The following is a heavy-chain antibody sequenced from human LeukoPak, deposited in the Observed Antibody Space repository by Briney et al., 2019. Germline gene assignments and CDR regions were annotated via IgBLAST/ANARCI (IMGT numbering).Heavy chain of an antibody. CDR3: ARHGSVNYYYYYYMDV. CDR2: ISSSGSTI. J-gene: IGHJ6*03. Sequence: GGSLRLSCAASGFTFSDYYMSWIRQAPGKGLEWVSYISSSGSTIYYADSVKGRFTISRDNAKNSLYLQMNSLRAEDTAVYYCARHGSVNYYYYYYMDVWGKGTTVTISS. D-gene: IGHD3-10*01. V-gene: IGHV3-11*01. CDR1: GFTFSDYY.